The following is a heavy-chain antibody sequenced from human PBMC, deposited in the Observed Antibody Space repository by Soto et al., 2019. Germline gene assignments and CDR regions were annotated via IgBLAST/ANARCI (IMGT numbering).Heavy chain of an antibody. CDR3: AREVLTSTYCSGGSCTDFDY. D-gene: IGHD2-15*01. CDR2: ISAYNGNT. V-gene: IGHV1-18*01. J-gene: IGHJ4*02. CDR1: GYTFTSYG. Sequence: QVQLVQSGAEVKKPGASVKVSCKASGYTFTSYGISWVRQAPGQGLEWMGWISAYNGNTNYAQKLQGRVTMTTDTSTSTAYMELRSLRSDDTAVYYCAREVLTSTYCSGGSCTDFDYWGQGTLVTVSS.